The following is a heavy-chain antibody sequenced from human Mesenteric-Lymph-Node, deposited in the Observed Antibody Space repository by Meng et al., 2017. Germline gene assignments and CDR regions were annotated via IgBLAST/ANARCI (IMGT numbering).Heavy chain of an antibody. D-gene: IGHD6-19*01. CDR2: ISSSSYI. Sequence: GESLKISCAASGFTFSDYYMNWVRQAPGKGLEWVSSISSSSYIYYADSVKGRFTISRDNAKNSLYLQMNSLRAEDTAVYYCARDSSGWYTGFDYWGQGTLVTVSS. CDR3: ARDSSGWYTGFDY. J-gene: IGHJ4*02. CDR1: GFTFSDYY. V-gene: IGHV3-69-1*02.